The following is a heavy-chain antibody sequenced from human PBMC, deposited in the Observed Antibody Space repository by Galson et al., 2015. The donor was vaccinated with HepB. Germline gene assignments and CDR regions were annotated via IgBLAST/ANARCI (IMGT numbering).Heavy chain of an antibody. Sequence: SLRLSCAASGFTFSSYGMHWVRQAPGKGLEWVAVISYDGSNKYYADSVKGRFTISRDNSKNTLYLQMNSLRAEDTAVYYCAKDSGFFGITMVRGVISNPGDLDYWGQGTLVTVSS. CDR3: AKDSGFFGITMVRGVISNPGDLDY. V-gene: IGHV3-30*18. D-gene: IGHD3-10*01. CDR2: ISYDGSNK. CDR1: GFTFSSYG. J-gene: IGHJ4*02.